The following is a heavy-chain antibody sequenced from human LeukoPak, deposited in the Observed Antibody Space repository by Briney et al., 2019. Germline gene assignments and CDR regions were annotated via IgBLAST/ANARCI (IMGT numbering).Heavy chain of an antibody. J-gene: IGHJ3*02. CDR3: TLGAAFDI. CDR1: GASITSYF. V-gene: IGHV4-59*01. CDR2: VYYTESP. Sequence: SETLSLTCTVSGASITSYFWSWVRQSPGKGLEWIGHVYYTESPNYNPSLKSRLTISVDTSKNQFSLRLTSVTPADTAVYYCTLGAAFDIWGQGTMVTVSS.